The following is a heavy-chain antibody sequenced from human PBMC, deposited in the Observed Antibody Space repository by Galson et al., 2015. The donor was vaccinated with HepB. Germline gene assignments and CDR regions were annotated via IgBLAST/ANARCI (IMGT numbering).Heavy chain of an antibody. J-gene: IGHJ4*02. D-gene: IGHD3-22*01. Sequence: QSGAEVKKPGESLRISCKGSGYSFTSYWISWVRQMPGKGLEWMGRIDPSDSYTNYSPSFQGHVTISADKSISTAYLQWSSLKASDTAMYYCARRTSDSSGYGPWDYWGQGTLVTVSS. CDR1: GYSFTSYW. V-gene: IGHV5-10-1*01. CDR2: IDPSDSYT. CDR3: ARRTSDSSGYGPWDY.